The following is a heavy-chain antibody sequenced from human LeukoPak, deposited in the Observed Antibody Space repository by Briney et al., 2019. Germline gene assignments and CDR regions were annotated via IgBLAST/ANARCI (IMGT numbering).Heavy chain of an antibody. Sequence: GGSLRLSCAASGFTFSSYAMSWVRQAPGKGLEWVSAISGCGGSTYYADSVKGRFTISRDNSKNTLYLQMNSLRAEDTAVYYCAKDKAMVRGVIKGGPFDYWGQGTLVTVSS. CDR2: ISGCGGST. D-gene: IGHD3-10*01. CDR3: AKDKAMVRGVIKGGPFDY. J-gene: IGHJ4*02. V-gene: IGHV3-23*01. CDR1: GFTFSSYA.